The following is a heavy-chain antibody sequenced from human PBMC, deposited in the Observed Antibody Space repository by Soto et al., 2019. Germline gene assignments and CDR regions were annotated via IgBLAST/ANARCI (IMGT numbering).Heavy chain of an antibody. Sequence: QVQLQQWGAGLLKPSETLSLTCAVYSGSFSGYYWSWIRQPPGKGLEWIGEINHSGSTNYNPSLKSRVTISVDTSKNQFSLKLSSVTAADTAVYYCARGSRKLLSLMVRGPTTSYFDYWGQGTLVTVSS. CDR2: INHSGST. J-gene: IGHJ4*02. D-gene: IGHD3-10*01. CDR1: SGSFSGYY. V-gene: IGHV4-34*01. CDR3: ARGSRKLLSLMVRGPTTSYFDY.